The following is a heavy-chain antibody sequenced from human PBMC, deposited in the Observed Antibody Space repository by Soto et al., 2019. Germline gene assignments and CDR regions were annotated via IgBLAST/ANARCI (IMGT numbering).Heavy chain of an antibody. CDR3: ARALAAMYYYYGVDV. V-gene: IGHV4-34*01. J-gene: IGHJ6*02. CDR2: INHSGST. D-gene: IGHD2-2*01. Sequence: SETLSLTCAVYGGSFSGYYWSWIRQPPGKGLEWIGEINHSGSTNYNPSLKSRVTISVDTSKNQFSLKLSSVTAADTAVYYCARALAAMYYYYGVDVWGQGTTVTVSS. CDR1: GGSFSGYY.